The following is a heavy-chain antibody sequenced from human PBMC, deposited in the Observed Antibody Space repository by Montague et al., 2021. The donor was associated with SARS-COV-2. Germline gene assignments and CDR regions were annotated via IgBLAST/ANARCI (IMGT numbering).Heavy chain of an antibody. V-gene: IGHV4-59*01. CDR3: ARVTLGGRDGRTRQYDGLDS. CDR1: GGSISRYF. D-gene: IGHD3-16*01. J-gene: IGHJ4*02. Sequence: SKTLSLTCTVSGGSISRYFWNWIRQTPGKGLEWMGYVHDIESSIYNPSLQSRITILLDTPKNQFSPRLNAVTAADTTVYYCARVTLGGRDGRTRQYDGLDSWGQGILVTVSS. CDR2: VHDIESS.